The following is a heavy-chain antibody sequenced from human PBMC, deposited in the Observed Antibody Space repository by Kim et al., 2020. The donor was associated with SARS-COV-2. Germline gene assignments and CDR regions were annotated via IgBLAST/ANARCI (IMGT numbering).Heavy chain of an antibody. D-gene: IGHD3-16*01. Sequence: GGSLRLSCAASGFTFDDYAMHWVRQAPGKGLEWVSGICWNSGSICYADSVKGRFTISRDNAKNSLYLQMNSLRAEDTALYYCAKDIRGGVFYYWGQGTLVTVSS. CDR2: ICWNSGSI. CDR1: GFTFDDYA. J-gene: IGHJ4*02. V-gene: IGHV3-9*01. CDR3: AKDIRGGVFYY.